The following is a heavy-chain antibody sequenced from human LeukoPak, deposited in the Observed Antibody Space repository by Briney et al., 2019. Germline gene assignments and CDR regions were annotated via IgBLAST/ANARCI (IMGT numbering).Heavy chain of an antibody. V-gene: IGHV4-34*01. CDR3: ARGRVSSSTWYSTYYYYFYMDV. D-gene: IGHD6-13*01. CDR2: INHSGST. Sequence: SETLSLTCAVYGGSFSGYYWSWIRQPPGKGLEWIGEINHSGSTNYNPSLKSRVTISVDTAKNHFSLRLSTVTAADTAVYFCARGRVSSSTWYSTYYYYFYMDVWGKGTTVTVS. CDR1: GGSFSGYY. J-gene: IGHJ6*03.